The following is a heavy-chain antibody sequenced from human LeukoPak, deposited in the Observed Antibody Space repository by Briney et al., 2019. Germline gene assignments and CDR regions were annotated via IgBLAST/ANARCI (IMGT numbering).Heavy chain of an antibody. CDR3: SRSHDYGGLYFYYMDV. CDR2: LDSSGST. J-gene: IGHJ6*03. Sequence: SSETLSLTCTVSGGSISSRSDYWGWIRQTPGKGLEWIGNLDSSGSTYYNPSLKSRVTISVGTSKNQFSLNLRSVTAADTAIYFCSRSHDYGGLYFYYMDVWGKGTTVTVSS. V-gene: IGHV4-39*01. CDR1: GGSISSRSDY. D-gene: IGHD4-23*01.